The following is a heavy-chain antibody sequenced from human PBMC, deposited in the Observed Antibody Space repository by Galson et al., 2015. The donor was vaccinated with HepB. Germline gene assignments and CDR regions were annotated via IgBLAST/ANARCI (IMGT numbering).Heavy chain of an antibody. V-gene: IGHV1-69*06. CDR2: IIPIFGKA. CDR3: AIQGRAAAGTSNWFDP. Sequence: SVKVSCKASGGTFSIYAISWVRQAPGQGLEWMGGIIPIFGKANYAQKFQGRVTITAVKSTSTAYIELSSLRSEDTAVYYCAIQGRAAAGTSNWFDPWGQGTLVTVSS. J-gene: IGHJ5*02. CDR1: GGTFSIYA. D-gene: IGHD6-13*01.